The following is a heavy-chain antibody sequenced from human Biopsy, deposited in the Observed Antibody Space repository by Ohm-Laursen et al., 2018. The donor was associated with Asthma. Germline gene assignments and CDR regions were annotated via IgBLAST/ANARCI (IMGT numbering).Heavy chain of an antibody. J-gene: IGHJ6*02. CDR1: SGSGGYMRSGNYY. CDR3: VRGSSSWHHGPFHYYYGLDV. V-gene: IGHV4-39*01. Sequence: TLPLTCSLSSGSGGYMRSGNYYWGWIRQPPGKGLEWIGSIYYSGTTYYNPSLESRDTVSADTSKNQFSLKLTSVTAADTAVYYCVRGSSSWHHGPFHYYYGLDVWGQGTTATVSS. D-gene: IGHD6-13*01. CDR2: IYYSGTT.